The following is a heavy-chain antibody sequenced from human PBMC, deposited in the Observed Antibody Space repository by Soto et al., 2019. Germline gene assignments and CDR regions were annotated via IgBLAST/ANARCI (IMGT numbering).Heavy chain of an antibody. CDR2: ISAYNGNT. D-gene: IGHD2-15*01. J-gene: IGHJ4*02. CDR1: GYTFTSYG. V-gene: IGHV1-18*04. Sequence: QVQLVQSGAEVKKPGASVKVSCKASGYTFTSYGISWVRQAPGQGLEWMGWISAYNGNTKYEQKLQGRVTMTTDTSTSTAYMELRSLRSDHTAVYYCARDRSFLAATVVRFDYWGQGTLVTVSS. CDR3: ARDRSFLAATVVRFDY.